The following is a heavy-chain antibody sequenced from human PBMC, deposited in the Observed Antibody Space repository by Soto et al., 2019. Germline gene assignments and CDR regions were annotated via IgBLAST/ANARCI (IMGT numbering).Heavy chain of an antibody. Sequence: SETLSLTCAVSGGSISSGGYSWSWIRQPPGKGLEWIGYIYHSGSTYYNPSLKSRVTISVDRSKNQFSLKLSSVTAADTAVYYCARGYNWFDPWGQGTLVTVSS. CDR2: IYHSGST. CDR1: GGSISSGGYS. D-gene: IGHD2-15*01. J-gene: IGHJ5*02. CDR3: ARGYNWFDP. V-gene: IGHV4-30-2*01.